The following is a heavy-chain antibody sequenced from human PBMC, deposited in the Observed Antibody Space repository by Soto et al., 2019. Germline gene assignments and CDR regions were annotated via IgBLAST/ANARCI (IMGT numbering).Heavy chain of an antibody. D-gene: IGHD3-16*01. CDR3: ERDKFGAMDA. J-gene: IGHJ6*02. Sequence: SETLSLTCTVSGGSISSGGYYWSWIRQHPGKGLEWIGYIYYSGSTYYNPSLKSRVTISVDTSKNQFSLKLSSVTAADTAVYYCERDKFGAMDAWGQGTTVTVSS. CDR2: IYYSGST. CDR1: GGSISSGGYY. V-gene: IGHV4-31*03.